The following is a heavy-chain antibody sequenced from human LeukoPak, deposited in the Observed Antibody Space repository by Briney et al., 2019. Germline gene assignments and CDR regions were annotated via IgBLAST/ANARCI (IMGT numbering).Heavy chain of an antibody. J-gene: IGHJ3*02. CDR3: ARGGSIVGATPHDAFDI. D-gene: IGHD1-26*01. Sequence: PSETLSLTCTVSGGSISSYYWSWIRQPPGKGLEWFGYIYYSGSTNYNPSLKSRVTISVDTSKNQFSLKLSSVTAADTAVYYCARGGSIVGATPHDAFDIWGQGTVVTVS. V-gene: IGHV4-59*01. CDR2: IYYSGST. CDR1: GGSISSYY.